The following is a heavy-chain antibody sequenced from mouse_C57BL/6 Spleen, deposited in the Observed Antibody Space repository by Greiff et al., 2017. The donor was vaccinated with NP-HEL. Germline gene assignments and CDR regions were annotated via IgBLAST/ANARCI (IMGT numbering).Heavy chain of an antibody. CDR2: IDPANGNT. CDR1: GFNIKNTY. J-gene: IGHJ4*01. Sequence: EVQLQQSVAELVRPGASVKLSCTASGFNIKNTYMHRVKQRPEQGLERIGRIDPANGNTKDAPKFQGKATKTADTSSNTAYLQLSSLTSEDTAIYYCASGAYYWGQGASVTVSS. CDR3: ASGAYY. V-gene: IGHV14-3*01.